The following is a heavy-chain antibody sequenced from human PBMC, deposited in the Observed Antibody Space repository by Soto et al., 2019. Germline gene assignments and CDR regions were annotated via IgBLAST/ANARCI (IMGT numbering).Heavy chain of an antibody. V-gene: IGHV3-23*02. CDR1: GFTFSSYA. CDR3: AKAHFFYS. J-gene: IGHJ4*02. Sequence: GGSLRLSCAASGFTFSSYAMSWVRQAPGKGLEWVSGITREEYTFYGDSVKGRFTISRDNSKNILYLQMNSLRAEDAAVYYCAKAHFFYSRGQRNLVTVSS. D-gene: IGHD2-15*01. CDR2: ITREEYT.